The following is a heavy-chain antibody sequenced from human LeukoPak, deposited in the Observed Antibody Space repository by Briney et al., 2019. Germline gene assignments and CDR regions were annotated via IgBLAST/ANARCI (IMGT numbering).Heavy chain of an antibody. J-gene: IGHJ4*02. D-gene: IGHD2-15*01. CDR1: GFTVSSNY. V-gene: IGHV3-53*01. CDR3: ARELPFED. CDR2: VSSASFT. Sequence: QSGESLRLSCAASGFTVSSNYRAWVGRPPAEGLRWVSMVSSASFTPYGDDVKCRFTISRDNSNNTVYLQTHRLRAEDTAVYYCARELPFEDWGQGSLVTVSS.